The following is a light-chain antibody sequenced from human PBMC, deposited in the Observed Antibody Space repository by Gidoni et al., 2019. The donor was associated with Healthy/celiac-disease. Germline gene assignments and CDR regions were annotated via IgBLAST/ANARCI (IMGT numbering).Light chain of an antibody. J-gene: IGKJ3*01. CDR3: QQYGSSPVT. CDR2: GAS. CDR1: QSVSSSY. V-gene: IGKV3-20*01. Sequence: EIVLTQSPGTLSLSPGERATLSCRASQSVSSSYLALYQQKPGQAPRRLIYGASSRATGIPDRFSGSGSGTDFTLTISRLEPEDFAVYYCQQYGSSPVTFGPGTKVDIK.